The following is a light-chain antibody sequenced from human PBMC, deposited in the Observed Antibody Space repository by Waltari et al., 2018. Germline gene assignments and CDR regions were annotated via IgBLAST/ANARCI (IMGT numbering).Light chain of an antibody. V-gene: IGKV1-39*01. Sequence: DIQMTQSPSSLSASVGDTVTITCRASQTISHYLNWYQQQPGKAPKLLIYAASSLQSGVPSRFSGSGSGTDVTLTINSLQPEDFATYYCQQSYRTLTFGPGTKVDLQ. CDR1: QTISHY. J-gene: IGKJ3*01. CDR2: AAS. CDR3: QQSYRTLT.